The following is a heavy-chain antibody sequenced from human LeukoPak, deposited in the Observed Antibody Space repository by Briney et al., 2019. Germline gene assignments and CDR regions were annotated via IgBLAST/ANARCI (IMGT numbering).Heavy chain of an antibody. Sequence: ASVKVSCKASGYTFTGYYMHWVRQAPGQGLEWMGWINPNSGGTNYAQKFQGKVTMTRDTSISTAYMELSRLRSDDTAVYYCARVDGQWLVRGSFDYWGQGTLVTVSS. CDR2: INPNSGGT. D-gene: IGHD6-19*01. CDR1: GYTFTGYY. J-gene: IGHJ4*02. V-gene: IGHV1-2*02. CDR3: ARVDGQWLVRGSFDY.